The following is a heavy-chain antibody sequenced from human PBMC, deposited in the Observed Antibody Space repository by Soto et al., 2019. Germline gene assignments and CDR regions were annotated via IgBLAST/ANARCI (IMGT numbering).Heavy chain of an antibody. CDR1: GYTFTSYG. J-gene: IGHJ6*02. V-gene: IGHV1-18*04. CDR3: ARDPHYDYVWGSYRSYYYGMDV. CDR2: ISAYNGNT. Sequence: ASVKVSCKASGYTFTSYGISWVRQAPGQGLEWMGWISAYNGNTNYAQKLQGRVTMTTDTSTSTAYMELRSLRSDDTAVSYCARDPHYDYVWGSYRSYYYGMDVWGQGTTVTLSS. D-gene: IGHD3-16*02.